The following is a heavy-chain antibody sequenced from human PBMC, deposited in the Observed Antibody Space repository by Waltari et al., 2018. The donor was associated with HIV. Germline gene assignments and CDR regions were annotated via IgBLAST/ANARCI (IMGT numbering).Heavy chain of an antibody. CDR2: IGSSGNYV. CDR3: ARIMANGYFDY. J-gene: IGHJ4*02. CDR1: GSIFSDYS. D-gene: IGHD2-8*01. V-gene: IGHV3-21*02. Sequence: EVQLVASGGGLVKPGGSLSPSCADSGSIFSDYSMNWVRQAPGKGLEWVSSIGSSGNYVYYADSVKGRITISRDNAKDSLYLQMNSLRAEDTAVYYCARIMANGYFDYWGQGTLVTVSS.